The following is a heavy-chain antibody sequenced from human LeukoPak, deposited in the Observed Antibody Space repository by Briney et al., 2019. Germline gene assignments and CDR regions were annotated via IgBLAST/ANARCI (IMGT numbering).Heavy chain of an antibody. D-gene: IGHD1-26*01. CDR1: GGSTGSYY. CDR2: IYYIGST. J-gene: IGHJ5*02. Sequence: SETLSLSCTVSGGSTGSYYWSWIRQPPGKGLECIGYIYYIGSTNYNPSLKSRATISLDTSKSQFSLKLTSVTPADTAVYYCARGGIVGSRTNWFDPWGQGILVTVSS. CDR3: ARGGIVGSRTNWFDP. V-gene: IGHV4-59*01.